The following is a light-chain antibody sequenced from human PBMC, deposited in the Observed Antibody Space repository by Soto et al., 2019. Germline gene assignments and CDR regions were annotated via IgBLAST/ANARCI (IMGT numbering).Light chain of an antibody. CDR3: QQSYTFPFT. CDR2: ATS. CDR1: QSISPY. V-gene: IGKV1-39*01. J-gene: IGKJ3*01. Sequence: DIQMTQSPSSLSASLGDRVTITCRASQSISPYLNWYQHRPGKAPKLLIYATSSLHSGVSSRFSGRGSEATFTLSISSLQPEDLATYYCQQSYTFPFTFGPGTKIDIK.